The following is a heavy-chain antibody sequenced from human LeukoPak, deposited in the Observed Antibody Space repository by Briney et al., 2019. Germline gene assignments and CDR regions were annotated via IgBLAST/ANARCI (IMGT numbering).Heavy chain of an antibody. V-gene: IGHV4-39*01. J-gene: IGHJ3*01. CDR3: ARRGIYSGYDGAAF. CDR1: GGSISSSSYY. D-gene: IGHD5-12*01. CDR2: IYYSGNT. Sequence: SETLSLTCTVSGGSISSSSYYWGWIRQPPGKGLEWIGSIYYSGNTYYNPSLKSRVTITVDMSRNQFSLQLRSVTAADTAVYYCARRGIYSGYDGAAFWGQGTMVTVSS.